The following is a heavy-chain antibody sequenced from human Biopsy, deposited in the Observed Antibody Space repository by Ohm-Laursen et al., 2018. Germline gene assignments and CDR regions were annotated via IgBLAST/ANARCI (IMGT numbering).Heavy chain of an antibody. V-gene: IGHV4-59*01. J-gene: IGHJ6*02. Sequence: SETLSLTCTVSGDSIARYYWTWIRQSPGKGLVWIAYIYYSGGPNYNPSLKGRVVISVDRSRNQFFLKLTSATAADTAIYYCVRVGGYNFDQYIIDAWGRGTTVPVSS. D-gene: IGHD5-12*01. CDR3: VRVGGYNFDQYIIDA. CDR1: GDSIARYY. CDR2: IYYSGGP.